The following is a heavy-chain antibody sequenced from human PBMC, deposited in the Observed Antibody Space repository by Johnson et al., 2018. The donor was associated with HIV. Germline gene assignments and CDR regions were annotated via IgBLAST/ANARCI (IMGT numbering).Heavy chain of an antibody. V-gene: IGHV3-20*04. CDR2: ISWNGGSA. Sequence: VQLVESGGGVERPGGSLRLSCAASGFTFDDYDMSWVRQAPGKGLEWVSGISWNGGSAAYADSVKGRFTISRDNAKNSLYLQRNTLRVEDTAFYYCARESGQAFDIWGQGTMVTVSS. D-gene: IGHD6-25*01. J-gene: IGHJ3*02. CDR3: ARESGQAFDI. CDR1: GFTFDDYD.